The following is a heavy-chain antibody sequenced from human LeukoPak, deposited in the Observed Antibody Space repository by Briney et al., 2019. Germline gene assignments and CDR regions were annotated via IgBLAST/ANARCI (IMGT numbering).Heavy chain of an antibody. Sequence: SQTLSLTCTVSGGPISSGSYYWSWIRQPAGKGLEWIGRIYTSGSTNYNPSLKSRVTISVDTSKNQFSLKLSSVTAADTAVYYCARDPYYCDSSGYYDYWGQGTLVTVSS. D-gene: IGHD3-22*01. V-gene: IGHV4-61*02. J-gene: IGHJ4*02. CDR1: GGPISSGSYY. CDR2: IYTSGST. CDR3: ARDPYYCDSSGYYDY.